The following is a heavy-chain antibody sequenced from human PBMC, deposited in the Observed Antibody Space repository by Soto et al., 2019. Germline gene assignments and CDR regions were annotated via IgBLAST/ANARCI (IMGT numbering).Heavy chain of an antibody. CDR1: GGSFSGYY. V-gene: IGHV4-34*03. J-gene: IGHJ6*02. CDR2: INHSGST. CDR3: HARGPLPTVGNGEYYHYGMDV. Sequence: SETLSLGCAVYGGSFSGYYWNWIRQPLGKGLEWIGEINHSGSTNYNPSLKSRVTISVDTSKNQFSLKLSSVTAADTAVYYCHARGPLPTVGNGEYYHYGMDVWGQGTTVTVS. D-gene: IGHD1-26*01.